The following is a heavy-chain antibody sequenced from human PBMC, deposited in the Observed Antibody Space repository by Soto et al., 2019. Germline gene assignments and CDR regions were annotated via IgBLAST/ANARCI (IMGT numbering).Heavy chain of an antibody. Sequence: EVQLVESGGGLVKPGGSLRLSCAASGFTFSSYSMNWVRQAPGKGLEWVSSISSSSSYIYYADSVKGRFPISRDTAKNSLYLQMNSLRAEDTAVYYCARMGRNCSSTSCYTRFGLAIAAAGTESYGMDVWCQGTTVTVSS. D-gene: IGHD2-2*02. CDR2: ISSSSSYI. CDR1: GFTFSSYS. V-gene: IGHV3-21*01. J-gene: IGHJ6*02. CDR3: ARMGRNCSSTSCYTRFGLAIAAAGTESYGMDV.